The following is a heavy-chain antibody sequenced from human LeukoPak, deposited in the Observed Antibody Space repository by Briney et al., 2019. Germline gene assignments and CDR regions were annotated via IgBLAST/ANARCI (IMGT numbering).Heavy chain of an antibody. V-gene: IGHV3-30*03. J-gene: IGHJ6*03. Sequence: GGSLRLSCAASGFTFSSYGMHWVRQAPGKGLEWVAVISYDGSNKYYADSVKGRFTISRDNSKNSLYLQMNSLRAEDTAVYYCARETMDSSWYYYYYYMDVWGKGTTVTVSS. CDR1: GFTFSSYG. CDR2: ISYDGSNK. CDR3: ARETMDSSWYYYYYYMDV. D-gene: IGHD6-13*01.